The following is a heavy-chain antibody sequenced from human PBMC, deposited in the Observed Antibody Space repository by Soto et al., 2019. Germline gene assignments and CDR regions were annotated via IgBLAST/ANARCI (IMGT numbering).Heavy chain of an antibody. J-gene: IGHJ4*02. CDR2: SHQSGNT. CDR1: DVSIGSHAW. CDR3: ATRDTGRVY. D-gene: IGHD5-18*01. Sequence: VQLQESGPGLVKPSGTLSLTCAVSDVSIGSHAWWTWVRQPPGKGLEWIGESHQSGNTNYNSSLESRVTISLDKSKNHFSLQLSSVTVADTAVYYCATRDTGRVYWGQGTLVTVSS. V-gene: IGHV4-4*02.